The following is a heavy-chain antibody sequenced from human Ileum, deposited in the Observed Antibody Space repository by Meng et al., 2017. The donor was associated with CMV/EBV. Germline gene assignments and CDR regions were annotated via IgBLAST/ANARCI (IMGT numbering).Heavy chain of an antibody. CDR3: VSEAKEGGYLFPRRSVDY. Sequence: GESLKISCAALGFSIRNYEMNWVLLVPGKGLQWVAHISSGSRTIFYADSVKGRFTISMDNANDLVFLQMDSLSAGDTGVYYCVSEAKEGGYLFPRRSVDYCGQGALVTVSS. CDR2: ISSGSRTI. CDR1: GFSIRNYE. V-gene: IGHV3-48*03. D-gene: IGHD3-16*01. J-gene: IGHJ4*02.